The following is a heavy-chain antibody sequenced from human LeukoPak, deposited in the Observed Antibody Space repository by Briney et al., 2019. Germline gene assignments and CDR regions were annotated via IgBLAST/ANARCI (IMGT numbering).Heavy chain of an antibody. Sequence: ASVKVSCKASGGTFSNYAINWVLQAPGQGPEWMGRIIPIFGTINHAQKFQGRVTIITDEFTSTAYMELSSLRSEDTAMYYCARDKDTYGDQGVYFDYWGQGTLVTVSS. CDR2: IIPIFGTI. D-gene: IGHD4-17*01. J-gene: IGHJ4*02. CDR1: GGTFSNYA. V-gene: IGHV1-69*05. CDR3: ARDKDTYGDQGVYFDY.